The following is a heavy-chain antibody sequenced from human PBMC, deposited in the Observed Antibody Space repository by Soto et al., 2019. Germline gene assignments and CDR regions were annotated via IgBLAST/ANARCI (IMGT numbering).Heavy chain of an antibody. D-gene: IGHD3-22*01. Sequence: SETLSLTCTVSGGSISSYYWSWIRQPPGKGLEWIGYIYYSGSTNYNPSLKSRVTISVDTSKNQFSLKLSSVTAADTAVYYCARGPGYYDSSGYYPRTGEYNWFDPWGQGTLVTVSS. CDR2: IYYSGST. CDR1: GGSISSYY. J-gene: IGHJ5*02. V-gene: IGHV4-59*01. CDR3: ARGPGYYDSSGYYPRTGEYNWFDP.